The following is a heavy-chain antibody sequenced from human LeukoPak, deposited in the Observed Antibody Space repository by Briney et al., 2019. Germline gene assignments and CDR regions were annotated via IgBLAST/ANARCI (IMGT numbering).Heavy chain of an antibody. V-gene: IGHV6-1*01. CDR3: ARERVDAFDI. CDR1: GDSVPSNSAA. J-gene: IGHJ3*02. CDR2: TYYRSKWYN. Sequence: SQTLPLTRAISGDSVPSNSAAWNWTRHSPSRGLEWMGRTYYRSKWYNDYAVSVKSRITINPDTSKNQFSLQLNSVTPEDTAVYYCARERVDAFDIWGQGTMVTVSS.